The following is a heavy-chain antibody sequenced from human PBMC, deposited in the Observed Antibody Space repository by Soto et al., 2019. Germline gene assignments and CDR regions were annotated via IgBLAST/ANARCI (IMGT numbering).Heavy chain of an antibody. Sequence: QVQLVQSGAEVKKPGSSVKVSCKASGGTFSSYTISWVRQAPGQGLEWMGRIIPILGIANYAQKFQGRVTITADKSTSTAYMELSSLRSEDTAVYYCASGNDYGGKDAFDIWGQWTMVTVSS. D-gene: IGHD4-17*01. J-gene: IGHJ3*02. CDR2: IIPILGIA. V-gene: IGHV1-69*02. CDR3: ASGNDYGGKDAFDI. CDR1: GGTFSSYT.